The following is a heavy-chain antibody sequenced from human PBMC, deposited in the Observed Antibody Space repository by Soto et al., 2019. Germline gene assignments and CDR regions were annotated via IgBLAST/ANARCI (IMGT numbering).Heavy chain of an antibody. D-gene: IGHD6-13*01. J-gene: IGHJ4*02. CDR3: ARYRFSGTWSKFDY. CDR1: GVFLGSDAYY. Sequence: SETLSLTCSVSGVFLGSDAYYWTRIRQRPGKGLEWIGNIYHTGSTYYTPSLKSRVTLSLDTSKNQFSLRLNSVTAADTAIYFCARYRFSGTWSKFDYWGQGTLVTVSS. CDR2: IYHTGST. V-gene: IGHV4-30-4*08.